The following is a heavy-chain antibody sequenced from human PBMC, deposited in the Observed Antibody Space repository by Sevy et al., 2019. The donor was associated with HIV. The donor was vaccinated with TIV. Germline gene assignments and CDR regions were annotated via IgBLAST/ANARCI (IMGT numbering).Heavy chain of an antibody. J-gene: IGHJ6*03. Sequence: GGSLRLSCAASGFTFSSYGMHWVRQAPGKGLEWVAFVHYDGSKKYYADSVKGRFTISRDNSNLYLQMSRLRAEDTAVYHCAKDGTWGYSYGLAYYSYFYMDVWGNGIPVTVSS. D-gene: IGHD5-18*01. CDR1: GFTFSSYG. CDR2: VHYDGSKK. CDR3: AKDGTWGYSYGLAYYSYFYMDV. V-gene: IGHV3-30*02.